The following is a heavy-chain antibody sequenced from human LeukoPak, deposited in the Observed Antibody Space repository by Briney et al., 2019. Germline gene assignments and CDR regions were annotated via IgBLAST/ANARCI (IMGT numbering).Heavy chain of an antibody. J-gene: IGHJ6*03. CDR3: ARDLKVTTVPVDYYYYYVDV. CDR2: INPNSGGT. D-gene: IGHD4-11*01. CDR1: GYTFTGYY. Sequence: GGSVKVSCKASGYTFTGYYMHWVRQAPGQGLEWMGWINPNSGGTDYAQKFQGRATMTRDTSISTAYMELSRLRSDDTAVYYCARDLKVTTVPVDYYYYYVDVWGKGTTVTISS. V-gene: IGHV1-2*02.